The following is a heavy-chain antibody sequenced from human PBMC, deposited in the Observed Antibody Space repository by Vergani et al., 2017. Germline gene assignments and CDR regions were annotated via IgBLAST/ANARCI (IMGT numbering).Heavy chain of an antibody. D-gene: IGHD6-13*01. CDR3: ARASGYSSSWYDY. CDR1: GFTFSDYY. CDR2: ISSSSSYT. Sequence: QVQLVESGGGLVKPGGSLRLSCAASGFTFSDYYMSWIRQAPGKGLEWVSYISSSSSYTNYADSVKGRFTISRDNAKNSLYLQMNSLRAEDTAVYYCARASGYSSSWYDYWGQGTLVTVSS. J-gene: IGHJ4*02. V-gene: IGHV3-11*05.